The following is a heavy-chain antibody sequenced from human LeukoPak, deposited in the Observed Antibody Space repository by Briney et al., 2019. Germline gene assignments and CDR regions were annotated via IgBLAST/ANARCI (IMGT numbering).Heavy chain of an antibody. V-gene: IGHV3-7*01. CDR3: ARSLWPEDY. Sequence: GGSLRLSCAASGFTFSSYWMSWVRQAPGKGLEWVANIKKDGSEKNYVDSEKGRFTISRDNAKTSLYLQMNSLRAEDTAVYYCARSLWPEDYWGQGTLVTVPS. CDR2: IKKDGSEK. CDR1: GFTFSSYW. J-gene: IGHJ4*02. D-gene: IGHD5-18*01.